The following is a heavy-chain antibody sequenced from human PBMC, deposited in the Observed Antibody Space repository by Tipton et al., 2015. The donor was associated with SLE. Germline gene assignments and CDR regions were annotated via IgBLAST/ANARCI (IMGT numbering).Heavy chain of an antibody. J-gene: IGHJ5*02. CDR3: ARGVEMATITFSWFDP. CDR1: GGAISSSSYY. D-gene: IGHD5-24*01. Sequence: TLSLTCTVSGGAISSSSYYWGWIRQPPGKGLEWIGSIYYSGGTYYNPSLKSRVTISVDTSKNQFSLKLSSVTAADTAVYYCARGVEMATITFSWFDPWGQGTLVTVSS. V-gene: IGHV4-39*07. CDR2: IYYSGGT.